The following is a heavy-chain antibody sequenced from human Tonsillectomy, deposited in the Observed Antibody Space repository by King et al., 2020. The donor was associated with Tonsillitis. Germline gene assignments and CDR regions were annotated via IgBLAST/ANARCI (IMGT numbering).Heavy chain of an antibody. J-gene: IGHJ6*03. Sequence: VQLVESGGGLVKPGGSLRLSCAASGFTFSTYSMSWVRQAPGKGLEWVSSITXSGXYIYYADSLKGRFTISRDNAKNSLYLQMNSLRAEDSAVYYCAXQXQXPSLRXXNXYMDVXGKGTTVTVSS. CDR3: AXQXQXPSLRXXNXYMDV. D-gene: IGHD6-13*01. CDR1: GFTFSTYS. V-gene: IGHV3-21*01. CDR2: ITXSGXYI.